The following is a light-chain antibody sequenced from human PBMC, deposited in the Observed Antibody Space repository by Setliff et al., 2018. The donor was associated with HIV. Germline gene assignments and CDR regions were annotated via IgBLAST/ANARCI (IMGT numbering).Light chain of an antibody. CDR2: EVS. V-gene: IGLV2-14*01. CDR3: SSYTSSSTLL. Sequence: HSVLTQPASVSGSPGQSITISCTGTSSDVGSYNYVSWYQQHPGKAPKVMIYEVSNRPSGVSNRFSGSKSGNTASLTISGLQAEDEADYYCSSYTSSSTLLFGGGTKVTVL. J-gene: IGLJ2*01. CDR1: SSDVGSYNY.